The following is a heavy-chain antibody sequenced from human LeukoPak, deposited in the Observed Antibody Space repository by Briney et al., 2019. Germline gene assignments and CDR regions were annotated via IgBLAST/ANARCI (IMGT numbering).Heavy chain of an antibody. CDR2: IYYSGST. V-gene: IGHV4-31*03. CDR1: GGSISSGGYY. Sequence: SETLSLTCTVSGGSISSGGYYWSWIRQHPGKGLEWIGYIYYSGSTYYNPSLRSRVTISVDTSKNQFSLKLSSVTAADTAVYYCARDVEAPYDILTGYHPGYFDYWGQGTLVTVSS. J-gene: IGHJ4*02. CDR3: ARDVEAPYDILTGYHPGYFDY. D-gene: IGHD3-9*01.